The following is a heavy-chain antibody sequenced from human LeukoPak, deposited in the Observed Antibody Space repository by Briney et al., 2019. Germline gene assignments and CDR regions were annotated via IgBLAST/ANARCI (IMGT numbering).Heavy chain of an antibody. CDR1: GYTFTAYY. D-gene: IGHD3-22*01. Sequence: GASVKVSCKASGYTFTAYYMHWVRQAPGQGLEWMGWINPNSGGTNYAQKFQGRVTMTRDTPISTVYMELSRLRSDDTAVYYCARDYYDSSGFGAFDIWGQGTMVTVSS. CDR3: ARDYYDSSGFGAFDI. J-gene: IGHJ3*02. CDR2: INPNSGGT. V-gene: IGHV1-2*02.